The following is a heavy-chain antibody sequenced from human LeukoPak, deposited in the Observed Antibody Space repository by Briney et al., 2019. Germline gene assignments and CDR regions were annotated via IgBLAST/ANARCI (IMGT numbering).Heavy chain of an antibody. Sequence: QTGGSLRLSCAASGFTFSNNWMTWVRQAPGKGLEWVASVKKDASEKYYVDSVKGRFTISRDNSKNTLYLQMNSLRAEDTAVYYCAKKWSIAAAGYWGQGTLVTVSS. J-gene: IGHJ4*02. CDR3: AKKWSIAAAGY. V-gene: IGHV3-7*03. CDR1: GFTFSNNW. CDR2: VKKDASEK. D-gene: IGHD6-13*01.